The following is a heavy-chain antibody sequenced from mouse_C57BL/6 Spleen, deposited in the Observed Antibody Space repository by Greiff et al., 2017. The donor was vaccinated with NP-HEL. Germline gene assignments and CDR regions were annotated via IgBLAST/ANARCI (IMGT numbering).Heavy chain of an antibody. CDR3: ARSYGSSWYFDV. CDR1: GYTFTSYW. D-gene: IGHD1-1*01. CDR2: IDPEDGET. Sequence: VQLQQPGTELVKPGASVKLSCKASGYTFTSYWMHWVKQRPGQGLEWIGRIDPEDGETKYAPKFQGKATITADTSSNTAYLQLSSLTSEDTAVYYCARSYGSSWYFDVWGTGTTVTVSS. J-gene: IGHJ1*03. V-gene: IGHV14-2*01.